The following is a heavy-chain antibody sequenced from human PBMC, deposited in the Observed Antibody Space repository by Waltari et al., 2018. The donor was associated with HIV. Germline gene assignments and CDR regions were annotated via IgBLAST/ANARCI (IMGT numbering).Heavy chain of an antibody. CDR3: ARVALPAAIHYGMDA. D-gene: IGHD2-2*01. CDR2: SNPNNAGT. CDR1: GYNFIAYY. J-gene: IGHJ6*02. Sequence: QVQLVQSGAEMKKPGASVKVSCKASGYNFIAYYIHWVRQAPGQGLEWMGRSNPNNAGTDYPQKFQGRVTMTRVTSINTVYMELIRLRPDDTAVYYCARVALPAAIHYGMDAWGQGTTVTVSS. V-gene: IGHV1-2*06.